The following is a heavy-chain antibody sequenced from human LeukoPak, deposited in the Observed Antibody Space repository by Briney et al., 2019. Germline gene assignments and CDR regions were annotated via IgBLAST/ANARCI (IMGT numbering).Heavy chain of an antibody. CDR3: ARDRYSSMWSVFEY. CDR1: GLLFRSYS. J-gene: IGHJ4*02. CDR2: IWYDGSNK. V-gene: IGHV3-33*08. D-gene: IGHD6-13*01. Sequence: PGGSLRLSCAASGLLFRSYSMHWVRQSPGKGLEWVAVIWYDGSNKLYADSVKGRFTISRDNSRNTLYLQMNSLSAEDTAVYYCARDRYSSMWSVFEYWGQGALVTVSS.